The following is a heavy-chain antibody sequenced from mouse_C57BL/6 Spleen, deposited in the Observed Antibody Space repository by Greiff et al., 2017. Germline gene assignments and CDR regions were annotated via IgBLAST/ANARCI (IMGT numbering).Heavy chain of an antibody. Sequence: DVMLVESGGDLVKPGGSLKLSCAASGFTFSSYGLSWVRQTPDKRLEWVATISSGGSYTYYPASVKGRFTISRDNAKNTLYLQMSSLKSEDTAMYYCARLTTGGSDYWGQGTTLTVSS. CDR2: ISSGGSYT. CDR1: GFTFSSYG. V-gene: IGHV5-6*02. D-gene: IGHD5-5*01. J-gene: IGHJ2*01. CDR3: ARLTTGGSDY.